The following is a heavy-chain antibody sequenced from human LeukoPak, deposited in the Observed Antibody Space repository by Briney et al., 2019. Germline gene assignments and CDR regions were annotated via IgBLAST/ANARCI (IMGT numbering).Heavy chain of an antibody. D-gene: IGHD3-10*01. CDR2: MNPNSGNT. J-gene: IGHJ5*02. CDR3: ARRSPYRVRGPLGIWFDP. Sequence: GASVKASCKASGYTFTSYDINWVRQGTGQGLEWMGWMNPNSGNTGYAQKFQGRVTMTRNTSISTAYMELSSLRSEDTAVYYCARRSPYRVRGPLGIWFDPWGQGTLVTVSA. V-gene: IGHV1-8*01. CDR1: GYTFTSYD.